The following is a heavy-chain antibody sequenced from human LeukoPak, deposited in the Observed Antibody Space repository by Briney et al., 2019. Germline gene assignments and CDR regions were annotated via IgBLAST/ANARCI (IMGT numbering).Heavy chain of an antibody. Sequence: MAGGSLRLSCAASGFTFSNAWMSWVRQAPGKGLEWAGRIKSKTDGGTTDYAAPVKGRFTISRDDSKNTLYLQMNSLKTEDTAVYYCTTDWSRYCSGGSCYARGDYWGQGTLVTVSS. CDR3: TTDWSRYCSGGSCYARGDY. V-gene: IGHV3-15*01. J-gene: IGHJ4*02. CDR2: IKSKTDGGTT. CDR1: GFTFSNAW. D-gene: IGHD2-15*01.